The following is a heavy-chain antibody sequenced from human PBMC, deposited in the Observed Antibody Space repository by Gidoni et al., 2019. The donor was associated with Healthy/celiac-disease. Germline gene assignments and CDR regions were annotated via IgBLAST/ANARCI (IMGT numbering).Heavy chain of an antibody. J-gene: IGHJ4*02. V-gene: IGHV3-23*01. Sequence: EVQLLESGGGLVQPGGSLRLSCAASGFTFRSYAMSWVRQAPGKGLEWVSAISGSGGSTYYADSVKGRFTISRDNSKNTLYLQMNSLRAEDTAVYYCAKDGPSLQLERDPFDYWGQGTLVTVSS. D-gene: IGHD1-1*01. CDR1: GFTFRSYA. CDR3: AKDGPSLQLERDPFDY. CDR2: ISGSGGST.